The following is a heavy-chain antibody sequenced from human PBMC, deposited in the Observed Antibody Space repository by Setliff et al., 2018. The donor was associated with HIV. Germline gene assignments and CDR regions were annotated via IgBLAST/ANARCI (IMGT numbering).Heavy chain of an antibody. CDR1: GGTFSSYA. Sequence: SVKVSCKASGGTFSSYAISWVRQAPGQGLEWVGGIIPILGIANYAQKFQGRVTITADESTSTAYMEMSSLRSEDMAIYYCATEKYFESGGYYVAWGQGTLVTVSS. J-gene: IGHJ5*02. D-gene: IGHD3-22*01. CDR3: ATEKYFESGGYYVA. CDR2: IIPILGIA. V-gene: IGHV1-69*10.